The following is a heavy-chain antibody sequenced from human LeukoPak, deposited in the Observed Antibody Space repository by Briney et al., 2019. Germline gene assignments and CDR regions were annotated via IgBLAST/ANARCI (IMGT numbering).Heavy chain of an antibody. CDR1: GYTFTGYY. V-gene: IGHV1-2*02. J-gene: IGHJ4*02. CDR3: AKDLRGGIAVATRGGGVH. D-gene: IGHD6-19*01. CDR2: INPNSGGT. Sequence: ASVKVSCKASGYTFTGYYMHWVRQAPGQGLEWMGWINPNSGGTNYAQKFQGRVTMTRDTSISTAYMELSRLRSDDTAVYYCAKDLRGGIAVATRGGGVHWGQGTLVTVSS.